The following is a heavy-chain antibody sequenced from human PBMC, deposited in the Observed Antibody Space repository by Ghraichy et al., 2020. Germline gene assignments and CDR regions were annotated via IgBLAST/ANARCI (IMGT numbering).Heavy chain of an antibody. J-gene: IGHJ4*02. D-gene: IGHD3-3*01. V-gene: IGHV3-23*01. CDR3: AKDSVKRGVVIGQPDY. CDR2: ISGSGGST. CDR1: GFTFSSYA. Sequence: GGSLRLSCAASGFTFSSYAMSWVRQAPGKGLEWVSAISGSGGSTYYADSVKGRFTISRDNSKNTLYLQMNSLRAEDTAVYYCAKDSVKRGVVIGQPDYWGQGTLVTVSS.